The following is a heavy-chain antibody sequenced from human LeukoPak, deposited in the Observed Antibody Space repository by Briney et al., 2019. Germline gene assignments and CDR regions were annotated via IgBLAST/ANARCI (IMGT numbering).Heavy chain of an antibody. J-gene: IGHJ4*02. CDR3: ARGIAAAGTAVDYFDY. CDR1: GYTFTSYG. CDR2: ISAYNGNT. Sequence: ASVKVSCKASGYTFTSYGISWVRQAPGQGLEWMGWISAYNGNTNYAQKLQGRVTMTTDTSTSTAYMELRSLRSDDTAVYYCARGIAAAGTAVDYFDYWGQGTLVTVSS. D-gene: IGHD6-13*01. V-gene: IGHV1-18*01.